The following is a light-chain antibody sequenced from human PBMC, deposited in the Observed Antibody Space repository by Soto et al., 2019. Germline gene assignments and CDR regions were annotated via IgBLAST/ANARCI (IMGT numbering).Light chain of an antibody. CDR2: RAS. J-gene: IGKJ4*01. V-gene: IGKV3-15*01. Sequence: EIVMTQSPATLSLPPGERATLSCRASLSVSSDLAWYRQKPGQAPRLLIYRASTRATGIPARFSGSGFGTDFTLTISSLQSEDFAVYYCQQYNNWPLTFGGGTKVDIK. CDR1: LSVSSD. CDR3: QQYNNWPLT.